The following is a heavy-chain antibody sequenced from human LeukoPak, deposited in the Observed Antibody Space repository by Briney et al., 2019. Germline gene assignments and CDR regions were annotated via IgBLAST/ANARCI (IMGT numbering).Heavy chain of an antibody. Sequence: KPGGSLRLSCAASVFIFSSFTMNWVRQAPGKGLEWVSSISGDSKSIYYADSVKGRFIISRDNAKNSLFLQMDSLRAEDTALYYCTRGSYGDCGYWGQGTLVTVSS. CDR3: TRGSYGDCGY. V-gene: IGHV3-21*01. CDR2: ISGDSKSI. D-gene: IGHD4-17*01. J-gene: IGHJ4*02. CDR1: VFIFSSFT.